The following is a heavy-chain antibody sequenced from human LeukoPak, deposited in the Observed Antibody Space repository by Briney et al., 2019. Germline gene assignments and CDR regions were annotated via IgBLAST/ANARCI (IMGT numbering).Heavy chain of an antibody. CDR3: AGYVWGTYRYTNY. D-gene: IGHD3-16*02. Sequence: PGGSLRLSCAASGFTFSSYSMNWVRQAPGKGLEWVSYISSSSSTIYYADSVKGRFTISRDNAKNTLCLQMNSLRAEDTAVYYCAGYVWGTYRYTNYWGQGTLVTVSS. CDR2: ISSSSSTI. V-gene: IGHV3-48*01. CDR1: GFTFSSYS. J-gene: IGHJ4*02.